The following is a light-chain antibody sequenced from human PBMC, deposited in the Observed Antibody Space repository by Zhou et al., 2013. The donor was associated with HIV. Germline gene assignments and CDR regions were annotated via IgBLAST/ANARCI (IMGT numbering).Light chain of an antibody. J-gene: IGKJ5*01. CDR3: QQYNTYPIT. V-gene: IGKV1-5*03. Sequence: DIQMTQSPSTLSAFVGDRVTIACRASQIINYWLAWYQQRPGESPLKLLIYKASTLASGVPLRFSGSKSETEFTLTINSLQPDDSGTYYCQQYNTYPITFGQGTRLEI. CDR1: QIINYW. CDR2: KAS.